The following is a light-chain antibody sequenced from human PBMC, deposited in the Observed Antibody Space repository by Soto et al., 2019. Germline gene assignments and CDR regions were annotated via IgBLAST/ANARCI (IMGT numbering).Light chain of an antibody. CDR3: QQYNAWPLT. Sequence: EIVMTQSPATLSVSPGERVTLSCRASQSVSSYLAWYQQKPGQAPRLLIYGASTRATGIAARFSGSGSGTEFTLTISSLQSEDFAVYYCQQYNAWPLTFGGGTKVEIK. V-gene: IGKV3-15*01. CDR2: GAS. J-gene: IGKJ4*01. CDR1: QSVSSY.